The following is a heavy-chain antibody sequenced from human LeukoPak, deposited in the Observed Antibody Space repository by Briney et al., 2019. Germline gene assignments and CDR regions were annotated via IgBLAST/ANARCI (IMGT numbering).Heavy chain of an antibody. J-gene: IGHJ6*02. D-gene: IGHD5/OR15-5a*01. CDR1: GFTFNSYS. V-gene: IGHV3-21*01. CDR2: IRRSTDYI. CDR3: ARDRLDSSVYSYYGMDV. Sequence: GGSLRLSCAASGFTFNSYSINWVRQAPGKGLEWVSSIRRSTDYIYYADSVKGRFTISRDNAKNSLYLQMNSLRAEDTAVYYCARDRLDSSVYSYYGMDVWGQGTTVTVSS.